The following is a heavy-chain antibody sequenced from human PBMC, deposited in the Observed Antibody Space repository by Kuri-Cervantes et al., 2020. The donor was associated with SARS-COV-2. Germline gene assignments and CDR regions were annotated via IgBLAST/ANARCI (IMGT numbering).Heavy chain of an antibody. D-gene: IGHD1-14*01. J-gene: IGHJ4*02. Sequence: GESLKISCAASGFIFSSYGMSWVRQAPGKGLEWVSSISSSSSYIYYADSVKGRFTLSRDNAKNMLFLQMNSLRAEDTAVYYCVRDGDHRNFDYWGQGTLVTVSS. CDR2: ISSSSSYI. CDR3: VRDGDHRNFDY. CDR1: GFIFSSYG. V-gene: IGHV3-21*01.